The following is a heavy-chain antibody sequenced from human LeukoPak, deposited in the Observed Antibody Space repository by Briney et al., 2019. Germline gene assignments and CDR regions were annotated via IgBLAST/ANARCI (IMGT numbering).Heavy chain of an antibody. Sequence: ASVKVSCKASGGTFSSYAISWVRQAPGQGLEWMGGIIPIFGTANYAQKFQGRVTITADESTSTAYMELSSLRSEDTAVYYCARGIGYGIRDWFDPWGQGTLVTVSS. V-gene: IGHV1-69*13. CDR3: ARGIGYGIRDWFDP. J-gene: IGHJ5*02. CDR2: IIPIFGTA. CDR1: GGTFSSYA. D-gene: IGHD5-18*01.